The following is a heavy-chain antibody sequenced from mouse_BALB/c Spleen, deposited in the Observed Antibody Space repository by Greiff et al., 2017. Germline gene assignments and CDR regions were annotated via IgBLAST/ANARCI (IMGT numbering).Heavy chain of an antibody. V-gene: IGHV3-1*02. D-gene: IGHD2-1*01. CDR3: ASIGGNYESIYYAMDY. CDR1: GYSITSGYS. J-gene: IGHJ4*01. Sequence: VQLQQSGPDLVKPSQSLSLTCTVTGYSITSGYSWHWIRQFPGNKLEWMGYIHYSGSTNYNPSLKSRISITRDTSKNQFFLQLNSVTTEDTATYYCASIGGNYESIYYAMDYWGQGTSVTVSS. CDR2: IHYSGST.